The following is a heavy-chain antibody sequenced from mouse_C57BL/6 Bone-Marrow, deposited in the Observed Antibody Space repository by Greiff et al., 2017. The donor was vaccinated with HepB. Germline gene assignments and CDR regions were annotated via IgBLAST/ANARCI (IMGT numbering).Heavy chain of an antibody. D-gene: IGHD2-3*01. CDR3: AREDGYYVSAWFAY. Sequence: QVQLQQPGAELVKPGASVKLSCKASGYTFTSYWMHWVKQRPGRGLEWIGRIDPNSGGTKYNEKFKSKATLTVDKPSSTAYMQLSSLTSEDSAVYYCAREDGYYVSAWFAYWGQGTLVTVSA. CDR1: GYTFTSYW. CDR2: IDPNSGGT. J-gene: IGHJ3*01. V-gene: IGHV1-72*01.